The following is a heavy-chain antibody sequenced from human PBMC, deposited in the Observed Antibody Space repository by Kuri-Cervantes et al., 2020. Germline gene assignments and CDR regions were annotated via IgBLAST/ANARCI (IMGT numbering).Heavy chain of an antibody. D-gene: IGHD2-15*01. Sequence: GESLKISWKGSGYSFTSDWIGWVRQMPGKGLEWMGIIYPVDSDTRYSPSFQGQVTISADKSISTAYLQWSSLKASDTAMYYCARGGYSSGGSCYRRGDWFDPWGQGTLVTVSS. CDR1: GYSFTSDW. CDR2: IYPVDSDT. V-gene: IGHV5-51*01. CDR3: ARGGYSSGGSCYRRGDWFDP. J-gene: IGHJ5*02.